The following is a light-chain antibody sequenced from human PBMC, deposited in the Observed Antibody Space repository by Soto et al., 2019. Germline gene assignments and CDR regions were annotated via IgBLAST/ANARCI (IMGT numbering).Light chain of an antibody. J-gene: IGKJ1*01. Sequence: DIHLTPSHATLSTSEGKIVTSTCQSSQTVNTWLAWYQQRPGKAPKLLIYDVSSLQSGVPSRFSGSGSGTEFTLTISSLQPDDFATYYCQHYKMDSPWTVGQGTKVDIK. CDR2: DVS. V-gene: IGKV1-5*01. CDR3: QHYKMDSPWT. CDR1: QTVNTW.